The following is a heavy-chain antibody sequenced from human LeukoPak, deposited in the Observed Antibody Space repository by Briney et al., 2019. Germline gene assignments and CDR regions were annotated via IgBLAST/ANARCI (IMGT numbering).Heavy chain of an antibody. CDR3: ARHGGVGVIPDFDY. V-gene: IGHV4-30-2*01. CDR2: VYHSGGT. CDR1: SGSISSGSYS. J-gene: IGHJ4*02. D-gene: IGHD2-8*02. Sequence: SQTLSLTCTVSSGSISSGSYSWSWIRQPPGRGLEWVGYVYHSGGTYYNPSLKTPVTISIDRFKNQFSLKMSSVTAADTAVYYCARHGGVGVIPDFDYWGPGTLVTVSS.